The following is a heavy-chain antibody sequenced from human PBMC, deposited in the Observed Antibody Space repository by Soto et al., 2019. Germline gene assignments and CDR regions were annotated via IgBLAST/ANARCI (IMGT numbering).Heavy chain of an antibody. CDR3: ARVQSGYLDP. J-gene: IGHJ5*02. CDR2: IYYSGST. D-gene: IGHD3-3*01. V-gene: IGHV4-30-4*01. CDR1: SGSIRSCDYY. Sequence: PSETLSLTCTVASGSIRSCDYYCIWIRKPPGKGLEWIGYIYYSGSTYYNPSLKSRVTISVDTSKNQFSLKLSSVTAADTAVYYCARVQSGYLDPWCKGILVTV.